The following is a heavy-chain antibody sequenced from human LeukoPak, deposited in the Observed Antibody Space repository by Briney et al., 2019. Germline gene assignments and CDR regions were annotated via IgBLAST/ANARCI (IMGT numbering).Heavy chain of an antibody. D-gene: IGHD3-22*01. CDR3: AKDPHYYDSSRFDY. V-gene: IGHV3-9*01. Sequence: PGGSLRLSCAASGFTFDDYAMHWVRQAPGKGLEWVSGISWNSGSIGYADSVKGRFTISRDNAKNSLYLQMNSLRAEDTALYYCAKDPHYYDSSRFDYWGQGTLVTVSS. J-gene: IGHJ4*02. CDR1: GFTFDDYA. CDR2: ISWNSGSI.